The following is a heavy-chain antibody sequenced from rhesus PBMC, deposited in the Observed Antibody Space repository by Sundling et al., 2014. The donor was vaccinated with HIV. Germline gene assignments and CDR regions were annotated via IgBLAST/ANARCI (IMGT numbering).Heavy chain of an antibody. V-gene: IGHV4-169*01. J-gene: IGHJ3*01. CDR1: GGSISSNY. D-gene: IGHD6-13*01. CDR2: IYGSGSST. Sequence: QVQLQESGPGLVKPSETLSLTCAVSGGSISSNYWSWIRQAPGKGLEWIGYIYGSGSSTNYNPSLKSRVTLSVDTSKNQFSLKLSSVTAADTAVYYCARVSSWSFAFDFWGQGLRVTVSS. CDR3: ARVSSWSFAFDF.